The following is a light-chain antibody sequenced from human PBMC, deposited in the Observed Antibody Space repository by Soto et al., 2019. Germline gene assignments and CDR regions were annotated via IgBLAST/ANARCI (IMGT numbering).Light chain of an antibody. V-gene: IGLV2-14*01. CDR1: SSDVGAYDH. CDR3: SSYTSSTTWV. J-gene: IGLJ3*02. Sequence: QSALTRPASVSESAGQSITISCIGTSSDVGAYDHVSWYQQHPGKAPKVIISEVSNRPSGVSTRFSGSKSGNTASLTISGLQTEDEADHYCSSYTSSTTWVFGGGTKVTVL. CDR2: EVS.